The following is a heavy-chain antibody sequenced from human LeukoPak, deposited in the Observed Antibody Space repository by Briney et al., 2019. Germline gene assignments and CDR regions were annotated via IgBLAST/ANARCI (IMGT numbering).Heavy chain of an antibody. CDR3: ARGGVPPAYRGTGRFDP. CDR1: GFTFNTFW. D-gene: IGHD3/OR15-3a*01. V-gene: IGHV3-7*01. J-gene: IGHJ5*02. Sequence: PGGSLRLSCAASGFTFNTFWMSWVRQAPGKGLEWVANIQHDGSEKYYVDSVKGRFTISRDNAKNSLYLQMNSLRPEDTAVYFCARGGVPPAYRGTGRFDPWGQGTLVSVSS. CDR2: IQHDGSEK.